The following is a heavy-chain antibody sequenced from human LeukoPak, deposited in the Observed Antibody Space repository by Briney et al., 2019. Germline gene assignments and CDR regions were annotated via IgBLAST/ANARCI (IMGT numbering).Heavy chain of an antibody. CDR2: ITGSGSTI. CDR1: GFTFSDYY. J-gene: IGHJ4*02. Sequence: GGSLRLSCAASGFTFSDYYMSWIRQAPGKGLEWVSYITGSGSTIYYADSVKGRFTISRDNAKNSLYLQMNSLRAEDTAVYYCARDPVYCSGGTCYSVYFDYWGQGTLVTVSS. V-gene: IGHV3-11*01. D-gene: IGHD2-15*01. CDR3: ARDPVYCSGGTCYSVYFDY.